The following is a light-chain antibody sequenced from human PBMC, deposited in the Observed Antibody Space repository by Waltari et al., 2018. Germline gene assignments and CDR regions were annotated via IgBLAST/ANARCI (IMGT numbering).Light chain of an antibody. CDR2: NNY. CDR3: ETWDSSLTVL. J-gene: IGLJ2*01. V-gene: IGLV1-51*01. Sequence: QAVLTQPPSVSAAPGQRVTISCSGTSSNIENNFVSWYQQVPGTAPKLLIYNNYKRPSGIPDRFSGSKSGSSATLDITGLQTGDEAVYYCETWDSSLTVLFGGGTKLTVL. CDR1: SSNIENNF.